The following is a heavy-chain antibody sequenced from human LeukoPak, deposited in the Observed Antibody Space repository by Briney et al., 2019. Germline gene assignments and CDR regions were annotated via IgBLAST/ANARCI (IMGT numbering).Heavy chain of an antibody. V-gene: IGHV3-49*04. J-gene: IGHJ6*02. CDR2: IRRRAFGETA. Sequence: GGSLRLSCTASGFTFGDYVVSWVRRAPGRGLEWVGLIRRRAFGETADYAASVKGRFTISRDDSKSNAYLQMNSLKTEDTAVYYCTREGAAAAYGMDVWGQGTTVTVSS. CDR1: GFTFGDYV. D-gene: IGHD6-13*01. CDR3: TREGAAAAYGMDV.